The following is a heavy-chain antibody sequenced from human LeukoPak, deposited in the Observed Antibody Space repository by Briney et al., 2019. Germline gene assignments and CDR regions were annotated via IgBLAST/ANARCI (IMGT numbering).Heavy chain of an antibody. Sequence: GSSVKVSCKASGGTFSSYAISWVRQAPGQGLEWMGRIIPILGIANYAQKFQGRVTMTEDTSTDTAYMELSSLRSEDTAVYYCARTALLWDGYYYYMDVWGKGTTVTVSS. CDR1: GGTFSSYA. CDR3: ARTALLWDGYYYYMDV. D-gene: IGHD1-26*01. CDR2: IIPILGIA. J-gene: IGHJ6*03. V-gene: IGHV1-69*04.